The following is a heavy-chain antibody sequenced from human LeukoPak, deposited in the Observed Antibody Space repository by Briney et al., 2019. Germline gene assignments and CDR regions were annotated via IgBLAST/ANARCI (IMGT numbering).Heavy chain of an antibody. V-gene: IGHV1-69*06. CDR1: GGTFSSYA. CDR2: IIPIFGTA. CDR3: ASLAREWEPTRGGYYYYYMDV. D-gene: IGHD1-26*01. J-gene: IGHJ6*03. Sequence: VASVKVSCKASGGTFSSYAISWVRQAPGQGLEWMGGIIPIFGTANYAQKFQGRVTITADKSTSTAYMELSSLRSEDTAVYYCASLAREWEPTRGGYYYYYMDVWGKGTTVTVSS.